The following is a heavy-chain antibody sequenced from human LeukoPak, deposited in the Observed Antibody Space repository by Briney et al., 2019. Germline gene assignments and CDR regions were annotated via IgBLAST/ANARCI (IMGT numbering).Heavy chain of an antibody. CDR2: INPNSGGT. Sequence: ASVKVSCKASGYTFTGYYMHWVRQAPGQGLEWMGWINPNSGGTNYAQKFQGWVTVTRDTSISTAYMELSRLRSDDTAVYYCARGGPAAVAWGLDYWGQGTLVTVSS. CDR3: ARGGPAAVAWGLDY. V-gene: IGHV1-2*04. D-gene: IGHD6-13*01. CDR1: GYTFTGYY. J-gene: IGHJ4*02.